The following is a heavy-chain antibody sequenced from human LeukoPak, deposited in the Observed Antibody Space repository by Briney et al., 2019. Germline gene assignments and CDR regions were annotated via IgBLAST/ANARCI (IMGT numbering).Heavy chain of an antibody. V-gene: IGHV3-48*03. J-gene: IGHJ3*01. CDR2: ISSSGSTI. CDR3: AKGYYGDCQS. Sequence: PGGSLRLSCAASGFTFSSYEMNWVRQAPGKGLEWVSYISSSGSTIYYADSVKGRFTISRDNAKNSLYLQMNSLRAEDTAVYYCAKGYYGDCQSWGQGTMVTVSS. D-gene: IGHD4-17*01. CDR1: GFTFSSYE.